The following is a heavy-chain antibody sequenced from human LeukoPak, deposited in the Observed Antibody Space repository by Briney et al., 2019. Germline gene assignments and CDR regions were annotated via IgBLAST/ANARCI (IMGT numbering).Heavy chain of an antibody. Sequence: GGSLRPSCAASGFTFSSYGMHWVRQAPGKGLEWVAVIWYDGSLKYYADSVKGRFTISRDNSKNTLYLQMNSLRAEDTAVYYCAKSGRQWSDYYYMDVWAKGPRSPSP. CDR2: IWYDGSLK. J-gene: IGHJ6*03. CDR3: AKSGRQWSDYYYMDV. D-gene: IGHD6-19*01. V-gene: IGHV3-33*06. CDR1: GFTFSSYG.